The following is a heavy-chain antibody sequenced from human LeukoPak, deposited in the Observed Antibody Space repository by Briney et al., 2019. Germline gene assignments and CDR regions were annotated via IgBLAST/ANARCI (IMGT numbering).Heavy chain of an antibody. CDR2: IYYSGST. CDR1: GGSISSYY. Sequence: SETLSLTCTVSGGSISSYYWSWIRQPPGKGLEWIGYIYYSGSTNYNPSLKSRVTISVDTSKNQFSLKLSSVTAADTAVYCCARQGDIVVVPAAFFDYWGQGTLVTVSS. D-gene: IGHD2-2*01. J-gene: IGHJ4*02. V-gene: IGHV4-59*08. CDR3: ARQGDIVVVPAAFFDY.